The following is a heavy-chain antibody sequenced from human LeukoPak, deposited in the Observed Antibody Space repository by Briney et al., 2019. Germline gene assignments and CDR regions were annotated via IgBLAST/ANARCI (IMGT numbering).Heavy chain of an antibody. J-gene: IGHJ4*02. V-gene: IGHV3-30-3*02. CDR1: GFTFSSYA. D-gene: IGHD4-23*01. CDR3: AKRSLVLDDYGGDYFDY. CDR2: ISYDGSNK. Sequence: GGSLRLSCAASGFTFSSYAMHWVRQAPGKGLEWVAVISYDGSNKYYADSVKGRFTISRDNSKNTLYLQMNSLRAEDTAVYYCAKRSLVLDDYGGDYFDYWGQGTLVTVSS.